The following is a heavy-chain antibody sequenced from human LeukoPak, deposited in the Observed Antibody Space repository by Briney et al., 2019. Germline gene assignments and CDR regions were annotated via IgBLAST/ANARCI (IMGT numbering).Heavy chain of an antibody. CDR1: GYTFTGYY. D-gene: IGHD3-10*01. J-gene: IGHJ6*02. Sequence: ASVKVSCKASGYTFTGYYMHWVRQAPGQGLEWMGWINPNSGGTNYAQKFQGWVTMTRDTSISTAYMELSRLRSDDTAVYYCARADGSGSFYGMDVWGQRTTVTVSS. CDR3: ARADGSGSFYGMDV. V-gene: IGHV1-2*04. CDR2: INPNSGGT.